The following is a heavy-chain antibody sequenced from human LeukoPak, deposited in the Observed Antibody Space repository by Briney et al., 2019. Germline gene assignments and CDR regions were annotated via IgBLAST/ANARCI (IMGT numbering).Heavy chain of an antibody. CDR3: ARCWEGYYGSSGNNDAFDI. CDR1: GFTFSSYA. CDR2: ISGSGGST. D-gene: IGHD3-22*01. J-gene: IGHJ3*02. Sequence: GGSLRLSCAASGFTFSSYAMSWVRQAPGKGLEWVSAISGSGGSTYYADSVKGRFTISRDNAKNSLYLQMNSLRAEDTAVYYCARCWEGYYGSSGNNDAFDIWGQGTMVTVSS. V-gene: IGHV3-23*01.